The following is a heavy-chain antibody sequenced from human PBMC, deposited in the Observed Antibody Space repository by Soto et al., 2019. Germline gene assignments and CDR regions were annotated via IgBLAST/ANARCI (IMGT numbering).Heavy chain of an antibody. CDR1: GLTARNFY. Sequence: EVQLVESGGGWFKPGGSLSLSGAVLGLTARNFYLTWARRAQGRGLEWVSVISSGGSTYYADSVKGRFTISRDNSKNTLFLEMNSLRAGDTAVYYCARDTFGGAYDFWHGGQGTLVTVSS. CDR2: ISSGGST. D-gene: IGHD3-3*01. V-gene: IGHV3-66*01. CDR3: ARDTFGGAYDFWH. J-gene: IGHJ4*02.